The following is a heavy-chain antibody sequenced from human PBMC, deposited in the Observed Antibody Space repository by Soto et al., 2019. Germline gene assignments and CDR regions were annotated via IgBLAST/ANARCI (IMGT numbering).Heavy chain of an antibody. J-gene: IGHJ6*02. CDR1: GGPLTTYF. CDR3: AADTVTLYYYYYGMDV. D-gene: IGHD4-17*01. Sequence: PSETLSLTCNVSGGPLTTYFWSWIRQPPGKGLEWIGYIYYSGSTNYNPSLKSRVTISVDTSKNQFSQKLSSVTAADTAVYYCAADTVTLYYYYYGMDVWGQGTTVTVSS. V-gene: IGHV4-59*08. CDR2: IYYSGST.